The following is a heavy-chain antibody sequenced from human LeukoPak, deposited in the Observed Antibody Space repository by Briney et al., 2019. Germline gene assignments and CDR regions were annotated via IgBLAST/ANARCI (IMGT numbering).Heavy chain of an antibody. CDR1: GDSVSSNSAA. J-gene: IGHJ5*02. Sequence: SQTLSLTCAISGDSVSSNSAASNWIRQSPSRCLESLGMTDYSYKLYNDYALSVKSRITIHPHQSKNQLSLQLNYVPPEDTAVYYCARDGYNWNYFWFDPWGQGTLVTVSS. CDR2: TDYSYKLYN. D-gene: IGHD1-7*01. CDR3: ARDGYNWNYFWFDP. V-gene: IGHV6-1*01.